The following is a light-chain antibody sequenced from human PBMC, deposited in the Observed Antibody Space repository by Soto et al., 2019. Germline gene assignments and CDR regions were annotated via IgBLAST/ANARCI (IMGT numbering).Light chain of an antibody. J-gene: IGKJ1*01. V-gene: IGKV3-15*01. CDR3: QQYNNWPGWT. Sequence: EIVMTQSPATLSVSPGERATLSCRASQSVSSNLAWYQQKPGQAPRLLIYGASTRATGIPARFSGSGSGTDCTLTISSLQSEDFAVYYCQQYNNWPGWTFGQGTKVEIK. CDR2: GAS. CDR1: QSVSSN.